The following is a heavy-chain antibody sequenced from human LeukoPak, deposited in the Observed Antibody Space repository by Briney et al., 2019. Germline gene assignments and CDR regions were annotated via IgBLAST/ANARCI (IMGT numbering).Heavy chain of an antibody. Sequence: ASVKVSCKASGYTFTAYYVHWVRQAPGQGLEWLGWINPNSGNTNYAQRFQGRVTMARDASISTVYMGLTRLISDDTAVYYCARLDCSSTSCFPPFDYWGQGTLVTVSS. CDR1: GYTFTAYY. V-gene: IGHV1-2*02. J-gene: IGHJ4*02. CDR2: INPNSGNT. CDR3: ARLDCSSTSCFPPFDY. D-gene: IGHD2-2*01.